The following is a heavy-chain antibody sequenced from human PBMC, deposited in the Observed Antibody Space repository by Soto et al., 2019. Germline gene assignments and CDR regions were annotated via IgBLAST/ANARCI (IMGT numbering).Heavy chain of an antibody. V-gene: IGHV1-2*04. J-gene: IGHJ5*02. CDR1: GYTFTGYY. CDR2: INPNSGGT. Sequence: ASVKVSCKASGYTFTGYYMHWVRQAPGQGLEWMGWINPNSGGTNYAQKFQGWVTMTRDTSISTAYMELSRLRSDDTAVYYCARDRGYCSSTSCPRNWFDPWGQGTLVTVSS. D-gene: IGHD2-2*01. CDR3: ARDRGYCSSTSCPRNWFDP.